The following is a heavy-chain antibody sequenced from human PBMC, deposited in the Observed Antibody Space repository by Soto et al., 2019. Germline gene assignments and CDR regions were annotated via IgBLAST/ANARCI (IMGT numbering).Heavy chain of an antibody. CDR2: FIPVYRTL. CDR1: GGSFGNSA. CDR3: ATGVICIGYFTVDS. J-gene: IGHJ4*02. Sequence: QVQLVQSGAEVKNPGSSVKVSCKASGGSFGNSAINWVRQTPGQGLEWLGGFIPVYRTLNYAQKFQGRVTITADESTGTAYMTLSSLASDDTAVYYCATGVICIGYFTVDSWGQGTRVTVSS. V-gene: IGHV1-69*01. D-gene: IGHD3-3*01.